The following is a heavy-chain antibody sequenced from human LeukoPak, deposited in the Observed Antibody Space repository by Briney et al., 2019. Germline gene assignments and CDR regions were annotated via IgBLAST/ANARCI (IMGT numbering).Heavy chain of an antibody. CDR2: IYYSGST. Sequence: SETLSLTCTVSGGFISSYYWSWIRQPPGKGLEWIGYIYYSGSTNYNPSLKSRVTISVDTSKNQFSLKMSSVTAADPAVYYCAREIHYHRPWFDPCGQGTLVTVSS. CDR1: GGFISSYY. V-gene: IGHV4-59*01. CDR3: AREIHYHRPWFDP. D-gene: IGHD1-14*01. J-gene: IGHJ5*02.